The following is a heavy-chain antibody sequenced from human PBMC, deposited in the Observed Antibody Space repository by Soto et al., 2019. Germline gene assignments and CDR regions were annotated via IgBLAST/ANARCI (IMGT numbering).Heavy chain of an antibody. CDR2: IIPIFGTA. CDR1: GGTFSSYA. CDR3: ARDKSEYYDYVWGSYPKARWFEP. J-gene: IGHJ5*02. D-gene: IGHD3-16*02. V-gene: IGHV1-69*13. Sequence: ASVKVSCKASGGTFSSYAISWVRQAPGQGLEWMGGIIPIFGTANYAQKFQGRVTITADESTSTAYMELSSLRSEDTAVYYCARDKSEYYDYVWGSYPKARWFEPWGQGTLVTVSS.